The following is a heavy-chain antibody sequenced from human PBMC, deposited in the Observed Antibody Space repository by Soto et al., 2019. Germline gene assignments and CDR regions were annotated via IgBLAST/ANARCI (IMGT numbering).Heavy chain of an antibody. CDR3: AARGGRHYYKDV. CDR2: IVVGSGNT. D-gene: IGHD3-10*01. Sequence: ASVKVSCKASGFTFTSSALQWVRQARGQRLEWIGWIVVGSGNTNYAQKFQERVTITRDMSTSTAYMELNSLRSDDKAVYSCAARGGRHYYKDVWRKGHTITVSS. V-gene: IGHV1-58*01. CDR1: GFTFTSSA. J-gene: IGHJ6*03.